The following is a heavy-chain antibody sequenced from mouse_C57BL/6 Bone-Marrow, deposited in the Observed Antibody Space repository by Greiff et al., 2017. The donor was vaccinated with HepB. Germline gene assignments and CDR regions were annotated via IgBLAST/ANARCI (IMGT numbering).Heavy chain of an antibody. Sequence: VQLVESGAELARPGASVKLSCKASGYTFTSYGISWVKQRTGQGLEWIGEIYPRSGNTYYNEKFKGKATLTADKSSSTAYMELRSLTSEDSAVYFCARSGYYGSSLGFAYWGQGTLVTVSA. CDR2: IYPRSGNT. V-gene: IGHV1-81*01. CDR3: ARSGYYGSSLGFAY. J-gene: IGHJ3*01. CDR1: GYTFTSYG. D-gene: IGHD1-1*01.